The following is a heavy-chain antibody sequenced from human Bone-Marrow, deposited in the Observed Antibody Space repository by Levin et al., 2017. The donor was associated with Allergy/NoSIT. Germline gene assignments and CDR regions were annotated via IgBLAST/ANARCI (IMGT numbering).Heavy chain of an antibody. CDR1: GFIFSTYS. D-gene: IGHD1/OR15-1a*01. CDR3: SRSESITGTEDLKVMDV. J-gene: IGHJ6*02. V-gene: IGHV3-21*01. CDR2: ISSASTYI. Sequence: GESLKISCAASGFIFSTYSLHWVRQSPGKGLEWVASISSASTYIYYADSVKGRFTISRDNAKNSLSLQMNSLRAEDTAVYYCSRSESITGTEDLKVMDVWGQGTTVTVSS.